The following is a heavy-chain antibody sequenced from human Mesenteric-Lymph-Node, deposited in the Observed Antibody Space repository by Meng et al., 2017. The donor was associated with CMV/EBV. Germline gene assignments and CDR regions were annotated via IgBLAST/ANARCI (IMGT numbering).Heavy chain of an antibody. CDR3: VRAIIFGGIYVDS. D-gene: IGHD1-26*01. CDR2: IDHSGNA. Sequence: CAVYGGSFRGYYWTWIRQPPGKGPEWIGEIDHSGNAKYNPSLKSRVIISIDTTKNQFTLNLNSVTAADTAIYYGVRAIIFGGIYVDSWGQGTLVTVSS. J-gene: IGHJ4*02. V-gene: IGHV4-34*01. CDR1: GGSFRGYY.